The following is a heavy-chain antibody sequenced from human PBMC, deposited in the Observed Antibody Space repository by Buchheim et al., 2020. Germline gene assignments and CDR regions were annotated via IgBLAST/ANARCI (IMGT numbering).Heavy chain of an antibody. CDR1: GYTFTGYY. D-gene: IGHD6-13*01. CDR3: ARVRQQLVRAEYFQH. V-gene: IGHV1-2*06. Sequence: QVQRVRLGPGVTRPGPSVKVSSKAFGYTFTGYYMHWVRQAPGQGLEWMGRINPNSGGTNYPQKFQVRVTMTRDPSNTPTSMELSRLGSDDTALYYCARVRQQLVRAEYFQHWGQGTL. J-gene: IGHJ1*01. CDR2: INPNSGGT.